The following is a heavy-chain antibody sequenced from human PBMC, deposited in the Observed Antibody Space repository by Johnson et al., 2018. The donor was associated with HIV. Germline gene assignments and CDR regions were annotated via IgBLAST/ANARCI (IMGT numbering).Heavy chain of an antibody. CDR3: ARDLGLELGAFDM. V-gene: IGHV3-30*02. J-gene: IGHJ3*02. CDR1: ASSFRNYG. Sequence: QVQLVESGGGVVQPGGSLRVSCKGSASSFRNYGFHWVRQAPGKGLEWVAVVRDDGSRKFYADSVKGRFSISRDNSEKMVYLQMNSLRVEDTAVYYCARDLGLELGAFDMWGRGTMVTVSS. D-gene: IGHD3/OR15-3a*01. CDR2: VRDDGSRK.